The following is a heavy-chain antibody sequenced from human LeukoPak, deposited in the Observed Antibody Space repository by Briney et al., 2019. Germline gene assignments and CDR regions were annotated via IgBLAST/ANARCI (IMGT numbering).Heavy chain of an antibody. CDR3: ARGLRVPAAHYYYGMDV. D-gene: IGHD2-2*01. CDR2: INHSGST. V-gene: IGHV4-34*01. J-gene: IGHJ6*02. CDR1: GGSFSGYY. Sequence: PSETLSLTCAVYGGSFSGYYWSWIRQPPGKGLEWIGEINHSGSTNYNPSLKSRVTISVDTSKNRFSLKLSSVTAADTAVYYCARGLRVPAAHYYYGMDVWGQGTTVTVSS.